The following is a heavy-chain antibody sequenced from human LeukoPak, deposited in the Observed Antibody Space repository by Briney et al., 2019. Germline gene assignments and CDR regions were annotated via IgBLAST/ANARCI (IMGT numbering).Heavy chain of an antibody. Sequence: SETLSLTCAVYGGSFSGYYWSWIRQHPGKGLEWIGYIYYSGSTYYNPSLKSRVTISVDTSKNQFSLKLSSVTAADTAVYYCARDGWSGYDCWGQGTLVTVSS. CDR1: GGSFSGYY. CDR2: IYYSGST. J-gene: IGHJ4*02. CDR3: ARDGWSGYDC. V-gene: IGHV4-31*11. D-gene: IGHD3-3*01.